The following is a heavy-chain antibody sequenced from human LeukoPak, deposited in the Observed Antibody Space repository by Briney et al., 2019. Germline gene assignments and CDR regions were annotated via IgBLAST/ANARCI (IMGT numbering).Heavy chain of an antibody. CDR3: ARAQGCSGGSCSPLGDYYYYMDV. J-gene: IGHJ6*03. D-gene: IGHD2-15*01. CDR2: IIPIFGTA. V-gene: IGHV1-69*13. CDR1: GYTFTGYY. Sequence: SVKVSCKTSGYTFTGYYIHWVRQAPGQGLEWMGGIIPIFGTANYAHKFQGRVTITADESTSTAYMELSSLRSEDTAVYYCARAQGCSGGSCSPLGDYYYYMDVWGKGTTVTISS.